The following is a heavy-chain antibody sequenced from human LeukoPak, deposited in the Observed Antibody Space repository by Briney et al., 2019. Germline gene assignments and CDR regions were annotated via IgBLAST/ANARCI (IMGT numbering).Heavy chain of an antibody. CDR2: IIPILGIA. CDR3: AGYYYDSSGYLPGFDY. D-gene: IGHD3-22*01. CDR1: GGTFSSYA. J-gene: IGHJ4*02. Sequence: ASVKVSCKASGGTFSSYAISWVRQAPGQGLEWMGRIIPILGIANYAQKFQGRVTITADKSTSTAYMELSSLRSEDTALYSCAGYYYDSSGYLPGFDYWGQGTLVTVSS. V-gene: IGHV1-69*04.